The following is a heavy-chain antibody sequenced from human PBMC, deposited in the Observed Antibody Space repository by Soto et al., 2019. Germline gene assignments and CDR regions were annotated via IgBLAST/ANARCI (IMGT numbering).Heavy chain of an antibody. CDR1: GGSISSYY. Sequence: SETLSLTCTVSGGSISSYYWSWIRQPPGKGLEWIGYIYYSGSTNYNPSLKSRVTISVDTSKNQFSLTLTSVTATATAVDYCAGGRDTVVGGVMNWFDPWGQGTQVTVSS. J-gene: IGHJ5*02. D-gene: IGHD3-10*01. V-gene: IGHV4-59*12. CDR2: IYYSGST. CDR3: AGGRDTVVGGVMNWFDP.